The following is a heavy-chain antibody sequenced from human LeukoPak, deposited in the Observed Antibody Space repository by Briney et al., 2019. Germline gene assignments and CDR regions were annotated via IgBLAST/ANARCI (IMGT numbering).Heavy chain of an antibody. CDR2: IYSGGST. V-gene: IGHV3-53*01. J-gene: IGHJ4*02. Sequence: PPGGSLRLSCAASGFTVSRNCMTWVRQAPGKGLEWVSVIYSGGSTYYADSVKGRFTISRDNSKNTLFLQMNSLRAEDTAVYYCARASLAYFDSWGQGTLVTVSS. CDR3: ARASLAYFDS. CDR1: GFTVSRNC.